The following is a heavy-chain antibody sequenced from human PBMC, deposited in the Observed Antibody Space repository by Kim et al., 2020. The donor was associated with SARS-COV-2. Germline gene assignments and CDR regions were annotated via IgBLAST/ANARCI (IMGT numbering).Heavy chain of an antibody. D-gene: IGHD6-19*01. J-gene: IGHJ4*02. CDR1: GGSISSSSYY. Sequence: SETLSLTCTVSGGSISSSSYYWGWIRQPPGKGLEWIGSIYYSGSTYYNPSLKSRVTISVDTSKNQFSLKLSSVTAADTAVYYCARRPVASIQFDYWGQGTLVTVSS. V-gene: IGHV4-39*01. CDR3: ARRPVASIQFDY. CDR2: IYYSGST.